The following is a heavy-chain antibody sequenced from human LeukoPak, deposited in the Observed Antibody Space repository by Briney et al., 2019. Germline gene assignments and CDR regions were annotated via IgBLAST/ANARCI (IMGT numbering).Heavy chain of an antibody. CDR3: AGHHPRNTVDF. Sequence: PSETLSLTCTVSGGSINSYYWSWIRQPPGKGLEWIAYISDIGSINYNPSLTSRVTISLDTSKNQFSLKLSSVTAADTAVYYCAGHHPRNTVDFWGQGTLVTVSS. J-gene: IGHJ4*02. CDR2: ISDIGSI. CDR1: GGSINSYY. D-gene: IGHD2/OR15-2a*01. V-gene: IGHV4-59*08.